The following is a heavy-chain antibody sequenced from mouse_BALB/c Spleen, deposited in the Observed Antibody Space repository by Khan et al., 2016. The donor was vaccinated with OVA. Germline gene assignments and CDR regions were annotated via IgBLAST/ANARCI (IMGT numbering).Heavy chain of an antibody. CDR1: GYTFTSYW. CDR2: INPSTGYT. D-gene: IGHD3-3*01. V-gene: IGHV1-7*01. J-gene: IGHJ4*01. CDR3: ARRDYYAMDY. Sequence: VQLQQSGAELAKPGASVKMSCKASGYTFTSYWMHWVKQRPGQGLEWIGYINPSTGYTEYNQKFKDKATLNTDKSSSTAYMQLSSLTSEDSAVYYWARRDYYAMDYGGQGTSVTVSS.